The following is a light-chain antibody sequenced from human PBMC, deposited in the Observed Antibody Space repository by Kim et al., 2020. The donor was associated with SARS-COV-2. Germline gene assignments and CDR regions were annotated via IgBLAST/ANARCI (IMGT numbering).Light chain of an antibody. Sequence: QSVLTQPPSVSGAPGQRVTISCTGSSSNIGAGYDVHWYQQLPGTAPKLLIYSNSNRPSGVPDRFSGSKSGTSASLAITGLQAEDEADYYCQSYDNNLSGWVFGGGTKLTVL. J-gene: IGLJ3*02. CDR3: QSYDNNLSGWV. V-gene: IGLV1-40*01. CDR1: SSNIGAGYD. CDR2: SNS.